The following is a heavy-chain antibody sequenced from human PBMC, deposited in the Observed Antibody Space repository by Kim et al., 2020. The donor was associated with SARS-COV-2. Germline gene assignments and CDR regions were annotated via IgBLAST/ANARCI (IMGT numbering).Heavy chain of an antibody. CDR1: GFTFSSYS. CDR3: ARDSDGGSGSYYPYYYYGMDV. V-gene: IGHV3-48*02. J-gene: IGHJ6*02. CDR2: ISSSSSTI. Sequence: GGSLRLSCAASGFTFSSYSMNWVRQAPGKGLEWVSYISSSSSTIYYADSVKGRFTISRDNAKNSLYLQMNSLRDEDTAVYYCARDSDGGSGSYYPYYYYGMDVWGQGTTVTVSS. D-gene: IGHD3-10*01.